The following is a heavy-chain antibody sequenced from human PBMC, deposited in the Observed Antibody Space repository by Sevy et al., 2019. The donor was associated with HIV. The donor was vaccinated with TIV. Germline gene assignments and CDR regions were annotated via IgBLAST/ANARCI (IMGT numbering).Heavy chain of an antibody. CDR1: GYTFTSYG. CDR2: ISAYNGNT. D-gene: IGHD2-2*01. CDR3: ARDLGYCSSTSCYNWFDP. V-gene: IGHV1-18*01. Sequence: ASVKVSCKASGYTFTSYGISWVRQAPGQGLEWMGWISAYNGNTNYAQKLQGRVTMTTDTSTSTAYMELGSLISDDTAVYYCARDLGYCSSTSCYNWFDPWGQGTLVTVSS. J-gene: IGHJ5*02.